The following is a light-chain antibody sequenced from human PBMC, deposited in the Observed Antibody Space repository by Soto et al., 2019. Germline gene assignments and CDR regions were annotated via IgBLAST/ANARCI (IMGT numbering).Light chain of an antibody. J-gene: IGKJ1*01. Sequence: DIQMTQSPSTLSASVGERVTITCRASQSVSNWLAWYQQKPGKAPKPLIYDASKLETGVPSRFSGSGSGTEFTLTISSLQPDDFATYYCQHYNSYSEAFGQGTKVDIK. V-gene: IGKV1-5*01. CDR1: QSVSNW. CDR3: QHYNSYSEA. CDR2: DAS.